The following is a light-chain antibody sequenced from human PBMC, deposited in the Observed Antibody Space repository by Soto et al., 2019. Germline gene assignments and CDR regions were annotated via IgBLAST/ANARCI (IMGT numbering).Light chain of an antibody. V-gene: IGKV3-20*01. CDR1: QSVSSSY. Sequence: EIVLTQSPGTLSLSPGERATLSCRASQSVSSSYLAWYQQKPGQAPRLLIYGASSRATGIPDRFSGSGSGTDFTLAISGLEPEDLAVYYCQQYGSSLFTFGTGTKVDIK. CDR3: QQYGSSLFT. CDR2: GAS. J-gene: IGKJ3*01.